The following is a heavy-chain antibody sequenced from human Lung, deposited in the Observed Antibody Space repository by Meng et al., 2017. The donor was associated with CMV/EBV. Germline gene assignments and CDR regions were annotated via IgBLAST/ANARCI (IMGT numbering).Heavy chain of an antibody. Sequence: FTLSSYAMSWVRQAPGKGLEWVSVISGSGGSTYYADSVKGRFTISRDNSKNTLYLQMNSLRAEDTAVYYCANGLNYYDSSGWSSFDYWGQGTLVTVSS. D-gene: IGHD3-22*01. CDR2: ISGSGGST. CDR3: ANGLNYYDSSGWSSFDY. CDR1: FTLSSYA. V-gene: IGHV3-23*01. J-gene: IGHJ4*02.